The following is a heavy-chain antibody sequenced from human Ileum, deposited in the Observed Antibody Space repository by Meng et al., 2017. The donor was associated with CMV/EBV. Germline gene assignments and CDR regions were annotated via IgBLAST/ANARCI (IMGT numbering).Heavy chain of an antibody. CDR3: ARYYDQGWFDY. Sequence: SETQSLTCTVSGGSVTSGSHYWSWIRQPPGKGREWIGYIYYSGSTNYNPSLKSRATISVDTSKNQFSLKLSSVTAADTAVYFCARYYDQGWFDYWGQGTLVTVSS. V-gene: IGHV4-61*01. CDR2: IYYSGST. CDR1: GGSVTSGSHY. J-gene: IGHJ4*02. D-gene: IGHD3-16*01.